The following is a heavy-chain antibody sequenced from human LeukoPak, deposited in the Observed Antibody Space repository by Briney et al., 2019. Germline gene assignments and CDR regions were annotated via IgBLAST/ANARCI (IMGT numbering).Heavy chain of an antibody. J-gene: IGHJ5*02. V-gene: IGHV5-51*01. CDR1: GYSFTSYW. D-gene: IGHD2-2*01. CDR2: IYPGDSDT. CDR3: ARSYQLLDGYNWFDP. Sequence: GESLKISCNGSGYSFTSYWIGWVRQMPGKGLEWMGIIYPGDSDTRYSPSFQGQVTISADKSISTAYLQWSSLKASDTAMYYCARSYQLLDGYNWFDPWGQGTLVTVSS.